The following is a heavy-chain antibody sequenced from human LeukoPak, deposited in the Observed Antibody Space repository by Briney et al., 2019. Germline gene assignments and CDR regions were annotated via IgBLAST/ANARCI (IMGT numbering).Heavy chain of an antibody. J-gene: IGHJ4*02. V-gene: IGHV3-7*04. CDR1: GFTFRSYW. Sequence: GGSLRLSCAASGFTFRSYWLSWVGQAPGKGLEGVANINQDGSATYYVYSVKGRFTISRDNAKNSLYLQMSSLRAEDTAVYYCARSFTMIPEDFWGQGTLVTVSS. D-gene: IGHD3-22*01. CDR2: INQDGSAT. CDR3: ARSFTMIPEDF.